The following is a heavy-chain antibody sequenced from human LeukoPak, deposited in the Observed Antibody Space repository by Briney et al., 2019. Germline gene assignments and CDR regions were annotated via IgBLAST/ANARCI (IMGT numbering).Heavy chain of an antibody. D-gene: IGHD3-16*01. CDR2: IYHTGIT. Sequence: SETLSLTCTVSGSSIGSGTHYYNWIRQHPGKGLEWIGYIYHTGITSYNPSLKGRVIMSVDTSMNQVFLRLSSLTAADTAVYYCAASSGVTLGRFWGQGTLVSVSS. CDR3: AASSGVTLGRF. V-gene: IGHV4-31*03. J-gene: IGHJ4*02. CDR1: GSSIGSGTHY.